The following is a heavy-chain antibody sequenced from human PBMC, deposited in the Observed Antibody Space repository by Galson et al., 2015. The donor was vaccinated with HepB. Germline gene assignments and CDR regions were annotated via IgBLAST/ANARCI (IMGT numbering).Heavy chain of an antibody. CDR2: ISGSGGST. Sequence: SLRLSCAASGFTFSSYAMSWVRQAPGKGLEWVSAISGSGGSTYYADSVKGRFTISRDNSKNTLYLQMNSLRAEDTAVYYCASHGGRGLGWFDPWGQGTPVTVSS. V-gene: IGHV3-23*01. D-gene: IGHD2-15*01. J-gene: IGHJ5*02. CDR3: ASHGGRGLGWFDP. CDR1: GFTFSSYA.